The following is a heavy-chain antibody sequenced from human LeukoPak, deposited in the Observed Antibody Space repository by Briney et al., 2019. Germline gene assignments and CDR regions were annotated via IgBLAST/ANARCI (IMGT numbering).Heavy chain of an antibody. CDR1: GFTFSIYA. CDR2: ISGSGGST. Sequence: GGSLRLSCAASGFTFSIYAMSWVRQAPGKGLEWVSAISGSGGSTYYADSVKGRFTISRDNSKNTLYLQMNSLRAEDTAVYYCASRDDFWSGYTNFDYWGQGTLVTVSS. J-gene: IGHJ4*02. CDR3: ASRDDFWSGYTNFDY. V-gene: IGHV3-23*01. D-gene: IGHD3-3*01.